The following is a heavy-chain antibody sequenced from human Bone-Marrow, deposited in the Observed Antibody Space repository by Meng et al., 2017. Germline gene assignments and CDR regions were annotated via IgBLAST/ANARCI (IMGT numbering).Heavy chain of an antibody. CDR2: ISYDGSNK. V-gene: IGHV3-30*01. D-gene: IGHD1-26*01. CDR1: GFTFSSYA. CDR3: ARDREVGEFDY. Sequence: QVRLVEAGGGVVRPGRSLRLSCAASGFTFSSYAMHWGRQAPGKGLEWVAVISYDGSNKYYADSVKGRFTISRDNSKNTLYLQMNSLRAEDTAVYYCARDREVGEFDYWGQGSLVTVAS. J-gene: IGHJ4*02.